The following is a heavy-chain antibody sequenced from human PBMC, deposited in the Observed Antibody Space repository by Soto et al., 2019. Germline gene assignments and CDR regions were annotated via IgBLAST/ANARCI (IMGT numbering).Heavy chain of an antibody. J-gene: IGHJ6*02. CDR1: GGSISSGDYY. V-gene: IGHV4-30-4*01. D-gene: IGHD3-16*01. CDR2: IYYSGST. Sequence: LSLTCTVSGGSISSGDYYWSWIRQPPGKGLEWIGYIYYSGSTYYNPSLKSRVTISVDTSKNQFSLKLSSVTAADTAVYYCARDGGRSYYYYGMDVWGQGTTVTVSS. CDR3: ARDGGRSYYYYGMDV.